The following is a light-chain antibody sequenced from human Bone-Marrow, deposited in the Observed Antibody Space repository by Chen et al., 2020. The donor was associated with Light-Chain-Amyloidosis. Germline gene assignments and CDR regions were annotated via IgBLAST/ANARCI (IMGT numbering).Light chain of an antibody. CDR1: SSDIGAYNY. CDR3: SLYTSRGTPLYV. V-gene: IGLV2-14*03. J-gene: IGLJ1*01. Sequence: QSPLPPPPPVPGSPGRSTTISGPGPSSDIGAYNYVSWYQQHPGKAPKLVIYDVSNRPSGVSHRFSGSKSGNTASLTISGLQPEDEADYYCSLYTSRGTPLYVFGSGTKVTVL. CDR2: DVS.